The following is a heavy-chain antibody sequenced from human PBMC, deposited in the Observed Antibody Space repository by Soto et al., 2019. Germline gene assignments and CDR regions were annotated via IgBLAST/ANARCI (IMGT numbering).Heavy chain of an antibody. V-gene: IGHV4-31*03. CDR1: GGSMGSDGYY. J-gene: IGHJ5*02. CDR3: AREVFGSGTGRFDP. Sequence: SETLSLTGTVSGGSMGSDGYYWSWIRQYPGKDLEYIVYIYYIGSTYYNPSLKGRVTTSIDTSKNQFSLKLTSVTAAPTPVSYCAREVFGSGTGRFDPRRQGNLVIFSS. D-gene: IGHD3-10*01. CDR2: IYYIGST.